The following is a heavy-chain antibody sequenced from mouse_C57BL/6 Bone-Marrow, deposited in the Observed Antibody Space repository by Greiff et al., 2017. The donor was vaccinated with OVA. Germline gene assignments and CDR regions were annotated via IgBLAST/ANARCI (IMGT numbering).Heavy chain of an antibody. V-gene: IGHV1-19*01. Sequence: EVQLQQSGPVLVKPGASVKMSCKASGYTFTDYYMNWVKQSHGKSLEWIGVINPYNGGTSYNQKFKGKATLTVDKSSSTAYMELNSLTSEDSAVYYCARSHYGSSYENAMDYWGQGTSVTVSS. CDR3: ARSHYGSSYENAMDY. CDR2: INPYNGGT. J-gene: IGHJ4*01. CDR1: GYTFTDYY. D-gene: IGHD1-1*01.